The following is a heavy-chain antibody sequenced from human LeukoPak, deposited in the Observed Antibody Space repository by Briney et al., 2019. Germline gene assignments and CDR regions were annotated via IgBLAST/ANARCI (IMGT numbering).Heavy chain of an antibody. J-gene: IGHJ6*03. CDR1: GYTFTSYG. CDR2: ISAYNGNT. V-gene: IGHV1-18*01. D-gene: IGHD6-6*01. CDR3: ARDEYNSSYSYYYYYYMDV. Sequence: ASVKVSCKASGYTFTSYGISWVRQAPGQGLEWMGWISAYNGNTNYAQKLQGRVTMTTDTSTSTAYMELRSLRSDDTAVYYCARDEYNSSYSYYYYYYMDVWGKGTTVTVSS.